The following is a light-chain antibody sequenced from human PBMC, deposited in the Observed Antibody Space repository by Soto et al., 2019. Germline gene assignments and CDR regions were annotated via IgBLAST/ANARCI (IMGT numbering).Light chain of an antibody. CDR2: DAS. CDR3: QHRSNWLA. J-gene: IGKJ4*01. Sequence: EIVLTQSPATLSLSPGERATLSCRASQSVSSYLAWYQQKPGQAPRLLIYDASNRATGIPARFSGSGSGTDFTLNITSLEPEDSAVSYCQHRSNWLAFGGGTKVDIK. V-gene: IGKV3-11*01. CDR1: QSVSSY.